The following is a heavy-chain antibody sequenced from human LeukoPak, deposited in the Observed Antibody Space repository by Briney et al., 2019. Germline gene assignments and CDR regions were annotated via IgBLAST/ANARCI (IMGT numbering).Heavy chain of an antibody. CDR3: ARPYYYDSRIDP. D-gene: IGHD3-22*01. V-gene: IGHV4-30-4*01. Sequence: SQTLSLTCTVSGGSISSGDYYWSWIRQPSGKGLEWIGYTYYSGSTYYNPSLKSRATISVDTSKNQFSLKLTSVTAADTAVYYCARPYYYDSRIDPWGQGTLVTVSS. J-gene: IGHJ5*02. CDR1: GGSISSGDYY. CDR2: TYYSGST.